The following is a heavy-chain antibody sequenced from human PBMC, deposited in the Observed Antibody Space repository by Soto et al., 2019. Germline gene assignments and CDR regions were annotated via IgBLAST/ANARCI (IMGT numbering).Heavy chain of an antibody. CDR1: GASITFADYS. Sequence: PSETLSLTCTVSGASITFADYSWSWIRQTPGKGLEWIGYINHLETTFYNPSFESRLTLSIDRAKNQFSLKLHSMSAADRAVYFCARGGGSDSFDYWGQGILVTVSS. D-gene: IGHD1-26*01. CDR3: ARGGGSDSFDY. CDR2: INHLETT. J-gene: IGHJ4*02. V-gene: IGHV4-30-2*01.